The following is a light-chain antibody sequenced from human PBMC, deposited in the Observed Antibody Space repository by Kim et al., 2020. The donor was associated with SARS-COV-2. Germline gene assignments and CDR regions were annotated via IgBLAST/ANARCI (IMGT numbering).Light chain of an antibody. J-gene: IGKJ3*01. Sequence: SPAESATLSCRASQIINSNYLAWFQQKPGQSPRLLMFSASRRASGVPDRFSGSGSGTDFTLTIARLEPDDFAVYYCQQYGTSPLTFGPGTKVDIK. V-gene: IGKV3-20*01. CDR3: QQYGTSPLT. CDR1: QIINSNY. CDR2: SAS.